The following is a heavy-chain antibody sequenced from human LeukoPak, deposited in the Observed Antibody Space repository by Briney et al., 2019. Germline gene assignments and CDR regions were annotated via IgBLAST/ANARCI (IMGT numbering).Heavy chain of an antibody. Sequence: GGSLRLSCAASGFTFSDYNMNWVRQSPEKGLEWVSSITSGTTYIYYADSVRGRFTLSRDNAKNSLYLRMNSLRAEDTAVYYCARWPYSSSYYFDYWGQGTLVTVSS. D-gene: IGHD6-6*01. V-gene: IGHV3-21*01. CDR2: ITSGTTYI. CDR1: GFTFSDYN. CDR3: ARWPYSSSYYFDY. J-gene: IGHJ4*02.